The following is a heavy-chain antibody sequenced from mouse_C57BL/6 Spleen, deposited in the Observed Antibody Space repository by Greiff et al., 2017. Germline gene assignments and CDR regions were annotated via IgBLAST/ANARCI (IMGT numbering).Heavy chain of an antibody. J-gene: IGHJ4*01. V-gene: IGHV1-69*01. CDR2: IDPSDSYT. D-gene: IGHD2-5*01. CDR1: GYTFTSYW. CDR3: ARDGNNNSGGAMDY. Sequence: VQLQQPGAELVMPGASVKLSCKASGYTFTSYWMNWVKQRPGQGLEWIGEIDPSDSYTNYNQKFKGKSTLTVDKSSSTAYMQLRSLTSEDSAVYYCARDGNNNSGGAMDYWGQGTSVTVSS.